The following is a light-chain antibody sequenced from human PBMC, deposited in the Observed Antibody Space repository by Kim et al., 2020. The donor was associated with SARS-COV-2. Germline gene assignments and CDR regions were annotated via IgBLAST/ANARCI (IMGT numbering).Light chain of an antibody. CDR1: SSDLGDYNY. CDR3: SSYTSSSTFVVV. CDR2: DVN. V-gene: IGLV2-14*04. Sequence: SITIACTGTSSDLGDYNYVSWYQQYPGKAPKLMIYDVNKRPSGVSSRFSGSKSGNTASLTISGLQAEDEANYYCSSYTSSSTFVVVFGGGTQLTVL. J-gene: IGLJ3*02.